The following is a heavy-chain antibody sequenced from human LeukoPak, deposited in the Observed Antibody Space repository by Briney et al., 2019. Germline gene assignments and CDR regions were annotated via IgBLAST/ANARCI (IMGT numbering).Heavy chain of an antibody. CDR2: IKQDGSEK. CDR1: GFTLSSYW. CDR3: VSLGYSSSSVRY. V-gene: IGHV3-7*01. D-gene: IGHD6-6*01. J-gene: IGHJ4*02. Sequence: PGGSLRLSCAASGFTLSSYWMSWVRQAPGKGLEWVANIKQDGSEKYYVDSVKGRFTISRDNAKNSLYLQMNSLRAEDTAVYFCVSLGYSSSSVRYWGQGTLVTVSS.